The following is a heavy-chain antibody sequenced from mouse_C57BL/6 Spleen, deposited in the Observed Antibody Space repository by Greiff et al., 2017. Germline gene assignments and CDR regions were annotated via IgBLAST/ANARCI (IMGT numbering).Heavy chain of an antibody. CDR3: ARRGNYYGSSYPY. CDR2: INPGSGGT. D-gene: IGHD1-1*01. J-gene: IGHJ2*01. Sequence: VQLQQSGAELVRPGTSVKVSCKASGYAFTNYLIEWVKQRPGQGLEWIGVINPGSGGTNYKEKGKGKETLTADKSSSTAYMQLSSLTSEDSAVYFCARRGNYYGSSYPYWGQGTTLTVSS. V-gene: IGHV1-54*01. CDR1: GYAFTNYL.